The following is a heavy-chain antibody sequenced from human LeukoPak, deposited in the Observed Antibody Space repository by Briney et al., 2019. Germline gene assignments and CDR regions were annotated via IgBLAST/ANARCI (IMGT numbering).Heavy chain of an antibody. CDR1: GGSISSYY. V-gene: IGHV4-34*01. CDR3: ARGRYRFDP. Sequence: SETLSLTCTVSGGSISSYYWNWIRQPPGKGLEWIGQINHSGSTNYNPSLKSRVTISVDTSKNQFSLKLSSVTAADTAIYYCARGRYRFDPWGQGILVTVSS. CDR2: INHSGST. D-gene: IGHD1-14*01. J-gene: IGHJ5*02.